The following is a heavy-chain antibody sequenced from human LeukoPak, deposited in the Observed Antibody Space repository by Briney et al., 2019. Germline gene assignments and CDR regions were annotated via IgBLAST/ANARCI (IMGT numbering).Heavy chain of an antibody. CDR1: GGSFSDYY. CDR2: INHSGST. J-gene: IGHJ6*03. D-gene: IGHD3-10*01. CDR3: ARESGGSGSYGLYYYYYYMDV. V-gene: IGHV4-34*01. Sequence: SETLSLTCAVYGGSFSDYYWSWIRQSPGKGLEWIGEINHSGSTNYNPSLKSRVTISIDTSKNQFSLKLSSVTAADTAVYYCARESGGSGSYGLYYYYYYMDVWGKGTTVTISS.